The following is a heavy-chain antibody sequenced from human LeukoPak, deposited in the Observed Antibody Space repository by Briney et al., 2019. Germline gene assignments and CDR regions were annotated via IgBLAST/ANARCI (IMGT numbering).Heavy chain of an antibody. J-gene: IGHJ4*02. CDR3: AKRGITATKEFDY. CDR1: GFTCSRFA. D-gene: IGHD1-7*01. Sequence: GGSLRLSCAASGFTCSRFAMSWVRQAPGKGLEWVSAMSVGGGPTYYADSVKGRFTISRDNSKNTLYLQMNSLTAEDTALYYCAKRGITATKEFDYWGQGTLVTVSS. V-gene: IGHV3-23*01. CDR2: MSVGGGPT.